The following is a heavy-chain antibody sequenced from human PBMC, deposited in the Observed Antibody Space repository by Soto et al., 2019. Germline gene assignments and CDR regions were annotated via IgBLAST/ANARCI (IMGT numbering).Heavy chain of an antibody. Sequence: VQLVESGGGLVQPGRSLRLSCAASGFTFDDYAMHWVRQAPGKGLEWVSGISWNSGSIGYADSVKGRFTISRDNAKNSLYLQMNSLRAEDTALYYCAKELTGEFDYWGQGTLVTVSS. D-gene: IGHD7-27*01. CDR2: ISWNSGSI. CDR1: GFTFDDYA. J-gene: IGHJ4*02. V-gene: IGHV3-9*01. CDR3: AKELTGEFDY.